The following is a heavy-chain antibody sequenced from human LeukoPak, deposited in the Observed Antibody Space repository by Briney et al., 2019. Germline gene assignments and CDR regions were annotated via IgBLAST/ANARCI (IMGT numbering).Heavy chain of an antibody. CDR2: IIPIFGTE. J-gene: IGHJ4*02. V-gene: IGHV1-69*05. D-gene: IGHD3-9*01. CDR3: ASFGYDILTGRIGSIDY. CDR1: GGTFSSYA. Sequence: ASVKVSCKASGGTFSSYAISWVRQAPGQGLEWMGGIIPIFGTENYAHKFQDRVTITTDESTSTAYLELSSLRSEDTAVYYCASFGYDILTGRIGSIDYWGQGTLVTVSS.